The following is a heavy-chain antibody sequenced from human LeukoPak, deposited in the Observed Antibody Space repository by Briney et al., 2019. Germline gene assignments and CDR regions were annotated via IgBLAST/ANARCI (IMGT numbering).Heavy chain of an antibody. Sequence: GGSLRLSCAASGFTFSSYAMHWVRQAPGKGLDWVAVISFDGSIKAYADSVKGQFTISRDNSKNTLYLQMYSLRPEDTAVYYCARDLVAGTPDYFDYWSQGTLVTVSS. CDR1: GFTFSSYA. CDR2: ISFDGSIK. D-gene: IGHD6-19*01. CDR3: ARDLVAGTPDYFDY. J-gene: IGHJ4*02. V-gene: IGHV3-30-3*01.